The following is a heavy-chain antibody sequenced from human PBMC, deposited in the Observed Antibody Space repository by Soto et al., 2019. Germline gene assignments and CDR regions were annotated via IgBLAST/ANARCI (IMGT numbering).Heavy chain of an antibody. D-gene: IGHD6-19*01. J-gene: IGHJ4*02. CDR1: GFIFSAYA. Sequence: GRSLRLSCAASGFIFSAYAMSWVRQAPGKGLEWVSTISDTIGATDYADSVKGRFTISRDISRNTLYLEMNNLRAEDTAMYYCAKAQWLLGGDYFDSWGQGALVTVSS. CDR3: AKAQWLLGGDYFDS. V-gene: IGHV3-23*01. CDR2: ISDTIGAT.